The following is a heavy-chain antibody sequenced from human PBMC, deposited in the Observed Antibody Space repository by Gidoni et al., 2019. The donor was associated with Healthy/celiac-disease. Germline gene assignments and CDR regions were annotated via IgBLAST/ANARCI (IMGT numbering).Heavy chain of an antibody. CDR2: INAGNGNT. CDR3: ARDDLPLVPDYYYGMDV. Sequence: QVQLVQSGAEVKKPGASVKVSCKASGYTFTSYAMHWVRQAPGQRLEWMGWINAGNGNTKYSQKFQGRVTITRDTSASTAYMELSSLRSEDTAVYYCARDDLPLVPDYYYGMDVWGQGTTVTVSS. V-gene: IGHV1-3*01. J-gene: IGHJ6*02. CDR1: GYTFTSYA. D-gene: IGHD6-13*01.